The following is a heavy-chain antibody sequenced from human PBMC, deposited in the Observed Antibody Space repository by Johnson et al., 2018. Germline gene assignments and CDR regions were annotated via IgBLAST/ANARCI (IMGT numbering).Heavy chain of an antibody. Sequence: VQLVQSGGGLVKPGGSLRLSCAASGFTFSSYSMNWVRKAPGKGLEWVSSISSSSSYIYYADSVQGRFTISRDNAKSSLYLQMNSPSAADPAGYYCAIYSSSSDALDIWGQGRMVTVAS. J-gene: IGHJ3*02. CDR2: ISSSSSYI. CDR1: GFTFSSYS. CDR3: AIYSSSSDALDI. V-gene: IGHV3-21*01. D-gene: IGHD6-6*01.